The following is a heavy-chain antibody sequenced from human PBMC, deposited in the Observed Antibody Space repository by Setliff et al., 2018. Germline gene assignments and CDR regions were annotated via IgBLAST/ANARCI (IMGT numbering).Heavy chain of an antibody. V-gene: IGHV5-51*01. J-gene: IGHJ6*02. D-gene: IGHD4-17*01. CDR1: GYSFTSYW. CDR3: ARSDYGDYFAWDSYGMDV. Sequence: GESLKISCKGSGYSFTSYWIVWVRQMPGKGLEWMGIIYPGDSDTRYSPSFQGQVTISADRSTRTAYLQWSSLKASDTAFYYCARSDYGDYFAWDSYGMDVWGQGTTVTVSS. CDR2: IYPGDSDT.